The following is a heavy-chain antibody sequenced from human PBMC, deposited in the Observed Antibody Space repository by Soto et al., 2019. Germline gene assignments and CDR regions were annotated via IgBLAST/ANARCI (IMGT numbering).Heavy chain of an antibody. V-gene: IGHV3-21*01. Sequence: PGGSLRLSCAASGFTFSSYSMNWVRQAPGKGLERVSSISSSSSYIYYADSVKGRFTVSRDNAKNSLYLQMNSLRAEDTAVYYCARNRGYDSSFLYYYYGMDVWGQGTTVTVSS. D-gene: IGHD3-22*01. CDR3: ARNRGYDSSFLYYYYGMDV. CDR2: ISSSSSYI. J-gene: IGHJ6*02. CDR1: GFTFSSYS.